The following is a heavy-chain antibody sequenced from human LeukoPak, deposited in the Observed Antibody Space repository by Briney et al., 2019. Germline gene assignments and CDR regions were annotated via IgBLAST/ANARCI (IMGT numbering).Heavy chain of an antibody. Sequence: GGSLRLSCAASGFTFSSYWMHWVRQVPGKGLVWVSRINTDESVTTYADSVKGRFTISRDNAKNTLYLQMNSLRAEDTAVYYCARHFYMDVWGKGTTVTVSS. CDR1: GFTFSSYW. D-gene: IGHD3-3*02. CDR3: ARHFYMDV. CDR2: INTDESVT. V-gene: IGHV3-74*01. J-gene: IGHJ6*03.